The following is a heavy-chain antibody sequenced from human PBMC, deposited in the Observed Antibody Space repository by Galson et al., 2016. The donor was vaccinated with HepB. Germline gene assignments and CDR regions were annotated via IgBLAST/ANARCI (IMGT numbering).Heavy chain of an antibody. CDR2: ISSSSSYI. CDR3: ARDVGQQRDY. CDR1: GFTFSSYS. Sequence: SLRLSCAASGFTFSSYSMNWVRQAPGKGLAWVSSISSSSSYIYYADSVKGRFTIPRDNAKNSLYLHMNSLRAEDTAVYSCARDVGQQRDYWGQGTLVTVSA. V-gene: IGHV3-21*01. D-gene: IGHD6-13*01. J-gene: IGHJ4*02.